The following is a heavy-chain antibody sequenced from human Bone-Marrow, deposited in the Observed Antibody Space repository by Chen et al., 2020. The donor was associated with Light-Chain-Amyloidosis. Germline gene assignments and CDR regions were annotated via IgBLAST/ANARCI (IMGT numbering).Heavy chain of an antibody. CDR1: GFTITDAW. CDR2: IKSKTYDGKT. V-gene: IGHV3-15*01. D-gene: IGHD1-26*01. Sequence: EVQVVESGGGLVESGGSLMLSCAASGFTITDAWMSWVRQAPGKGLEWVGRIKSKTYDGKTDYAAPVKGRFTISRDDSKSYLFLPMDSLTTADTAVYYCIATTVAEDYHVYWGQGTLVTGSS. J-gene: IGHJ4*02. CDR3: IATTVAEDYHVY.